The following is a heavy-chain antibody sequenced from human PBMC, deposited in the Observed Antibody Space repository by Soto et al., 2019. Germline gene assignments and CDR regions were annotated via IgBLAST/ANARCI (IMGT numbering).Heavy chain of an antibody. V-gene: IGHV3-48*02. Sequence: GGSLRLSCAASGFSXNSYSMNWVRQAPGKGLEWISYISSGSSSIHYADSVKGRFTISRDNAKNSLYLQMNSLRDEDTAVYYCASGGITISGGFDYWGPGTLVTVSS. CDR3: ASGGITISGGFDY. D-gene: IGHD3-3*01. J-gene: IGHJ4*02. CDR2: ISSGSSSI. CDR1: GFSXNSYS.